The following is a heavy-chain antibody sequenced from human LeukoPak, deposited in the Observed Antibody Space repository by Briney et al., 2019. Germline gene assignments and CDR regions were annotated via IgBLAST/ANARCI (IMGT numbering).Heavy chain of an antibody. V-gene: IGHV3-15*01. CDR2: IKSKTDGGTT. J-gene: IGHJ4*02. CDR1: TFTFSNAW. Sequence: GGSLRLSCAASTFTFSNAWMSWVRQAPGKGLEWVGRIKSKTDGGTTDYAAPVKGRFTISRDDSKNTLYLQMNSLKTEDTAVYYCTTIRDDSSGYDYWGQGTLVTVTS. CDR3: TTIRDDSSGYDY. D-gene: IGHD3-22*01.